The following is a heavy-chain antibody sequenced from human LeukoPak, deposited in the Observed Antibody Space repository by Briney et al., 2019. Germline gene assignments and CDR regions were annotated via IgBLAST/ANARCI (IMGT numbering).Heavy chain of an antibody. CDR3: AIPSNYYGSGSEGWFDP. D-gene: IGHD3-10*01. CDR1: GGSISSYY. V-gene: IGHV4-59*05. Sequence: SETLSLTCTVSGGSISSYYWSWIRQPPGKGLEWIGSIYYSGSTYYNPSLKSRVTISVDTSKNQFSLKLSSVTAADTAVYYCAIPSNYYGSGSEGWFDPWGQGTLVTVSS. J-gene: IGHJ5*02. CDR2: IYYSGST.